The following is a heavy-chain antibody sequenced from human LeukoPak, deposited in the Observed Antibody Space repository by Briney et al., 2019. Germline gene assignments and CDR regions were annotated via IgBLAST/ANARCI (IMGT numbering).Heavy chain of an antibody. D-gene: IGHD6-13*01. V-gene: IGHV4-59*01. CDR3: ARVIAAVDYYYYYMDV. J-gene: IGHJ6*03. CDR1: GGSISSYY. Sequence: SETLSLTCTVSGGSISSYYWSWIRQPPGKGLEWIGYIYYSGSTNYNPSLKSRVTISVDTSKNQFSLNLSSVTAADTAVYYCARVIAAVDYYYYYMDVWGKGTTVTVSS. CDR2: IYYSGST.